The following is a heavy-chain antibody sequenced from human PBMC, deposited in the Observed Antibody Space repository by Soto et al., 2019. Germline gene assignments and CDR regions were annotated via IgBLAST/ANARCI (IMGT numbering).Heavy chain of an antibody. CDR3: ARDRYSNGWVDY. CDR1: GGSITSHY. Sequence: SETLSLTCIVSGGSITSHYWSWIGQPPGKGLEWIGYIYSSGSTNYNPSLKSRVIISVDTSNDQFSLKLSSVTAADTAVYYCARDRYSNGWVDYWGQGTLVTVSS. CDR2: IYSSGST. J-gene: IGHJ4*02. D-gene: IGHD6-19*01. V-gene: IGHV4-59*11.